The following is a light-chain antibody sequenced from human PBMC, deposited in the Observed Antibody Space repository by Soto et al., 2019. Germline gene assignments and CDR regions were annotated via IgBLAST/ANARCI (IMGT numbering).Light chain of an antibody. CDR2: AAS. Sequence: SRMTQSPSSLSASVGDRGTITCPASQSISSYLNWYQQKPGKAPKLLIYAASSLQSGVPSRFSGSGSGTDFTLTISSLQPEDFATYYCQQSYSTPGTFGQGTKVDIK. CDR1: QSISSY. V-gene: IGKV1-39*01. J-gene: IGKJ1*01. CDR3: QQSYSTPGT.